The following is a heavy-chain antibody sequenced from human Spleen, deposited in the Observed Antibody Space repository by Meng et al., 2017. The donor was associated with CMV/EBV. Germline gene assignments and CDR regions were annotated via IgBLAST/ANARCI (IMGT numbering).Heavy chain of an antibody. CDR2: ISWNSGSI. Sequence: SLKISCAASGFTFDNYAMHWVRQATGKGLQWVSGISWNSGSIGYADSVKGRFTISRDNAKNFLYLQMNSLRPEDTALYYCAKDRGGSSFYYGMDVWGQGTTVTVSS. CDR3: AKDRGGSSFYYGMDV. CDR1: GFTFDNYA. J-gene: IGHJ6*02. D-gene: IGHD3-16*02. V-gene: IGHV3-9*01.